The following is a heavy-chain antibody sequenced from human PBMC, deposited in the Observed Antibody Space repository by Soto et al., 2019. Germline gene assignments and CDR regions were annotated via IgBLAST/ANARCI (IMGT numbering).Heavy chain of an antibody. J-gene: IGHJ6*03. D-gene: IGHD2-15*01. V-gene: IGHV4-39*01. CDR2: IYYSGST. Sequence: SETLSLTCTFSGCSISSSSYYWGWIRQPPGKGLEWIGSIYYSGSTYYNPSLKSRVTISVDTSKNQFSLKLSSVTAADTAVYYCARHYCSGGSCQDAYYYYYYMDVWGKGTTVTVSS. CDR1: GCSISSSSYY. CDR3: ARHYCSGGSCQDAYYYYYYMDV.